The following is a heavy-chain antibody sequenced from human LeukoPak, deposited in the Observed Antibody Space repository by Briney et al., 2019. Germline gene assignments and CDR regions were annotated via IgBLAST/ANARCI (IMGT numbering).Heavy chain of an antibody. D-gene: IGHD4-17*01. CDR2: IAFDGSNA. Sequence: GGSLRLSCVASGFTFSSYAMHWVRQAPGKGLEWVAVIAFDGSNALYADSVKGRFTISRDISKSTLYLEMNSLKAEDSAIYYCSRGRYGDYSRSGYYYGMDVWGQGTRSPSP. CDR3: SRGRYGDYSRSGYYYGMDV. CDR1: GFTFSSYA. V-gene: IGHV3-30-3*01. J-gene: IGHJ6*02.